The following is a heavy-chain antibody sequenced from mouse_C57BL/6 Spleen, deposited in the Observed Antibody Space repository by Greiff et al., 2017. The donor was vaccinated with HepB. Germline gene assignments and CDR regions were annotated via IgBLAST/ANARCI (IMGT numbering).Heavy chain of an antibody. V-gene: IGHV1-26*01. CDR1: GYTFTDYY. D-gene: IGHD4-1*01. CDR2: INPNNGGT. Sequence: VQLQQSGPELVKPGASVKISCKASGYTFTDYYMNWVKQSHGKSLEWIGDINPNNGGTSYNQKFKGKATLTVYKSSSTAYMGLRSLTSEYSAVYYCSIKLGYAMDYWGQGTSVTVSS. CDR3: SIKLGYAMDY. J-gene: IGHJ4*01.